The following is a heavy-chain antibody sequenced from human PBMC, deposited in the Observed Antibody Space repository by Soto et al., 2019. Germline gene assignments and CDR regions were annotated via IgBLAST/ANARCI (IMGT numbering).Heavy chain of an antibody. J-gene: IGHJ5*02. CDR1: GGSISSGGYS. V-gene: IGHV4-30-2*01. Sequence: KTSETLSPTCAVSGGSISSGGYSWSWIRQPPGKGLEWIGYIYHSGSTYYNPSLKSRVTISVDRSKNQFSLKLSSVTAADTAVYYCARVPGPSGHGTLFTVSS. CDR2: IYHSGST. CDR3: ARVPGP.